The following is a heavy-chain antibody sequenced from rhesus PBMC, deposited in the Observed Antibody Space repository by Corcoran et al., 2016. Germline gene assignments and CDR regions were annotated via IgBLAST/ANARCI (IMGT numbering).Heavy chain of an antibody. V-gene: IGHV4-76*01. CDR2: IYGRSGRT. D-gene: IGHD4-23*01. CDR3: ARQRGYSNYFVDY. J-gene: IGHJ4*01. CDR1: GGPISGGYD. Sequence: QVQLQESGPGLVKPSETLSLTCPFSGGPISGGYDWGWISQPPGKGLEGIGYIYGRSGRTHYNPSLKNRVTISKETAKNQFSLKLSSVTAADTAVYYCARQRGYSNYFVDYWGQGVLVTVSS.